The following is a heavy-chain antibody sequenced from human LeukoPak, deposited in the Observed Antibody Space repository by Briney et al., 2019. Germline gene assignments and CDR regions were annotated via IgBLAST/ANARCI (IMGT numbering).Heavy chain of an antibody. V-gene: IGHV4-61*02. D-gene: IGHD3-16*01. CDR3: AGGVEYVGGFDY. J-gene: IGHJ4*02. CDR1: GGSISSGSYY. CDR2: IYTSGST. Sequence: PSETLSLTCAVSGGSISSGSYYWSWIRQPAGKGLEWIGRIYTSGSTNYNPSLKSRVTISVDTSKNQFSLKLSSVTAADTAVYYCAGGVEYVGGFDYWGQGTLVTVSS.